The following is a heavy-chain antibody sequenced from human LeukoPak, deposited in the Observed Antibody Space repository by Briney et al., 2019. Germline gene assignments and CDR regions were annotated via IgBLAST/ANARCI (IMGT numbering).Heavy chain of an antibody. CDR1: GFIFSSYA. J-gene: IGHJ6*02. CDR3: ARGEYDLLTGVYDTYGIDV. Sequence: GGSLRLSCVASGFIFSSYALHWVRQAPGKGLEWVAVISYDGNYKYYTDSVKGRFTISRDNSKNTLFLQMNSLRPEDTAVYYCARGEYDLLTGVYDTYGIDVWGQGTTVTVSS. V-gene: IGHV3-30-3*01. D-gene: IGHD3-9*01. CDR2: ISYDGNYK.